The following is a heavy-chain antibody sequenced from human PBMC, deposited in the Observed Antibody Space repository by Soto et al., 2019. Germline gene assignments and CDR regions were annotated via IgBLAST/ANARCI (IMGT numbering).Heavy chain of an antibody. V-gene: IGHV3-43*01. Sequence: PGGSLRLSCAASGFTLSRYTMHWVRQAPGKGLEWVALNSRDGGTSAYADSVKGRFTVSRDNKKSFLYLQMDSLGPDDTALYYCVKDGDNTGYYFTYYFDHWGQGAPVTVSS. CDR2: NSRDGGTS. D-gene: IGHD3-22*01. J-gene: IGHJ4*02. CDR3: VKDGDNTGYYFTYYFDH. CDR1: GFTLSRYT.